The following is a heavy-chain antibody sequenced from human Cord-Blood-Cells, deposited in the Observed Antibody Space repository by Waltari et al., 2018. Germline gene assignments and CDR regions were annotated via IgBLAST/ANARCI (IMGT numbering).Heavy chain of an antibody. Sequence: QVQLVESGGGVVQPGRSLRLSCAASGFTLSSYGMHWVRQAPGKGLEWVAVIWYDGSNKYYADSVKGRFTISRDNSKNTLYLQMNSLRAEDTAVYYCARLPSSSWGYYYGMDVWGQGTTVTVSS. CDR2: IWYDGSNK. CDR1: GFTLSSYG. V-gene: IGHV3-33*01. CDR3: ARLPSSSWGYYYGMDV. D-gene: IGHD6-13*01. J-gene: IGHJ6*02.